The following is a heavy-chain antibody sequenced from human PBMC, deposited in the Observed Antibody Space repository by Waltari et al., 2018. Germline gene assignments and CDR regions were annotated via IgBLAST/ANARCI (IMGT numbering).Heavy chain of an antibody. CDR1: GFKFDDYA. J-gene: IGHJ4*02. D-gene: IGHD5-12*01. Sequence: EVQLVESGGALIQPGRSLKLSCAASGFKFDDYAMHWVRQVPGKGLEWVSGITWNSGDLGYADSVKGRFTISRDNAKKYLYLQMNSLRAEDTAFYYCAKCSLVAMDGYIDYWGQGTLVTVSS. V-gene: IGHV3-9*01. CDR2: ITWNSGDL. CDR3: AKCSLVAMDGYIDY.